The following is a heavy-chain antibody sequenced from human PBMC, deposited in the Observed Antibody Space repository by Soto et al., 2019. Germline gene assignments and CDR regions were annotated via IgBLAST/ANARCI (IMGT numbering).Heavy chain of an antibody. Sequence: QVQLVQSGAEVKKPGASVKVSCKASGYTFTSYAMHWVRQAPGQRLEWMGWINAGNGNTKYPQKFQGRVTITRDTSASTAYMELSSLRSEDTAVYYCARGVYGSGSYLDAFDIWGQGTMVTVSS. CDR1: GYTFTSYA. J-gene: IGHJ3*02. V-gene: IGHV1-3*01. D-gene: IGHD3-10*01. CDR3: ARGVYGSGSYLDAFDI. CDR2: INAGNGNT.